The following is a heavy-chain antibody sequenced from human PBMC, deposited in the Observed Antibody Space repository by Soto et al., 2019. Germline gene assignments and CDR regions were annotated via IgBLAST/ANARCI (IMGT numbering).Heavy chain of an antibody. D-gene: IGHD3-22*01. CDR2: INAGNGNT. CDR3: ARDYYDSSGYSPHYGMDV. J-gene: IGHJ6*02. Sequence: ASVKVSCEASGYTFTSYAMHWVRQAPGQRLEWMGWINAGNGNTKYSQKFQGRVTITRDTSASTAYMELSSLRSEDTAVYYCARDYYDSSGYSPHYGMDVWGQGTTVTVSS. CDR1: GYTFTSYA. V-gene: IGHV1-3*01.